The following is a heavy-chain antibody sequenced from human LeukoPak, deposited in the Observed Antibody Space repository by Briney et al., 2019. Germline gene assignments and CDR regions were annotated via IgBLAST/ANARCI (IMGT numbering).Heavy chain of an antibody. CDR1: GGTFSSYA. D-gene: IGHD5-24*01. CDR3: ARAGRDGYNYNY. CDR2: IIPILGIA. V-gene: IGHV1-69*04. J-gene: IGHJ4*02. Sequence: SVKVSCKASGGTFSSYAISWVRQAPGQGLEWMGRIIPILGIANYAQKFQGRVTITADKSTSTAYMELSSLRSEDTAVYYCARAGRDGYNYNYWGQGTLVTVSS.